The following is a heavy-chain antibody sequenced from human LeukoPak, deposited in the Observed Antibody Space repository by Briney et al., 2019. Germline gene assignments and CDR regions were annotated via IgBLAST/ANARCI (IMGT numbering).Heavy chain of an antibody. Sequence: ASVKVSCKASGYTFTSYYMHWVRQAPGQGLEWMGIINPSGGSTSYAQKFQGRVTMTRDTSTSTVYMELSSLRSEETAVYYCARDGGGYDILTGYSRRPKYYFDYWGQGTLVTVSS. CDR3: ARDGGGYDILTGYSRRPKYYFDY. CDR2: INPSGGST. V-gene: IGHV1-46*01. CDR1: GYTFTSYY. J-gene: IGHJ4*02. D-gene: IGHD3-9*01.